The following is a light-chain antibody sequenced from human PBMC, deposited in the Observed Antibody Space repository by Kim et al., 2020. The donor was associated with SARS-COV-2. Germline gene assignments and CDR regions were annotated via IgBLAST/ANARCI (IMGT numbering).Light chain of an antibody. CDR1: RLGHKY. V-gene: IGLV3-1*01. CDR2: QDT. Sequence: SYELTQPPSVSVSPGQTASITCSGDRLGHKYVCWYRHKPGQSPEVVIYQDTKRPSGIHERFSGSNSGNTATLTISGTQDVDEADYYCQVWDSTTTVFGGG. CDR3: QVWDSTTTV. J-gene: IGLJ2*01.